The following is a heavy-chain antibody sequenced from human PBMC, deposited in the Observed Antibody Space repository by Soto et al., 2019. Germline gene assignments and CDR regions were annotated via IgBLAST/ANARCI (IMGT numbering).Heavy chain of an antibody. CDR1: GFNFKKFA. CDR2: ISCCGGST. J-gene: IGHJ4*02. CDR3: AKADGEQWLIPHLDN. D-gene: IGHD6-19*01. Sequence: EVHLLESGGGVVQPGGSLRLSCEASGFNFKKFAMGWVRQAPGEGLEWVSGISCCGGSTSYAGSVKGRFTLARDDSKNTLSLHLNSLRFEDTARYFGAKADGEQWLIPHLDNWGQGTLVTVS. V-gene: IGHV3-23*01.